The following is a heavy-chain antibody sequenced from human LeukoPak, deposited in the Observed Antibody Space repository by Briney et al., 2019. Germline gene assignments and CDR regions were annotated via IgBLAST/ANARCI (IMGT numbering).Heavy chain of an antibody. D-gene: IGHD3-9*01. V-gene: IGHV4-61*01. CDR3: ARDRLHYDVLTGVLQRSFDY. J-gene: IGHJ4*02. Sequence: PSETLSLTCTVPGGSASSGSYYWTWIRQPPGKGLEWIGYIYYSGTTNLNPSLKSRVTISVDTSKNQFSLKLSSVTAADTAMYYCARDRLHYDVLTGVLQRSFDYWVQGTLVTVSS. CDR1: GGSASSGSYY. CDR2: IYYSGTT.